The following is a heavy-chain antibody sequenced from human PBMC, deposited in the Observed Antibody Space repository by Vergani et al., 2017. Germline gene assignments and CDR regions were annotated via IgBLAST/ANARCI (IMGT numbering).Heavy chain of an antibody. Sequence: EVQLVESGGGLVQPGGSLRLSCAASGFTFSSYSMNWVRQAPGKGLEWVSYIISSSSTIYYADSVKGRFTISRDNAKNSLYLQMNSLRAEETAVYSCARESVVRYFDWLLSSAVHAYYYYGMDVWGQGTTVTVSS. CDR1: GFTFSSYS. CDR2: IISSSSTI. V-gene: IGHV3-48*01. D-gene: IGHD3-9*01. CDR3: ARESVVRYFDWLLSSAVHAYYYYGMDV. J-gene: IGHJ6*02.